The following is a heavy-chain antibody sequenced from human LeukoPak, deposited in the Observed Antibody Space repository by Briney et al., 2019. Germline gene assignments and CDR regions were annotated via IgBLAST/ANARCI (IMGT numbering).Heavy chain of an antibody. D-gene: IGHD1-1*01. V-gene: IGHV1-46*01. CDR3: ARETSDS. CDR2: INPSGSTT. Sequence: ASVKVSCKASGYTFTSYFMHWVRQAPGQGLEWLGMINPSGSTTTYAQKFQGRVTMTRDTSTSTVYMELSSLRSEDTAVYYCARETSDSWGQGTLDTVSS. CDR1: GYTFTSYF. J-gene: IGHJ5*01.